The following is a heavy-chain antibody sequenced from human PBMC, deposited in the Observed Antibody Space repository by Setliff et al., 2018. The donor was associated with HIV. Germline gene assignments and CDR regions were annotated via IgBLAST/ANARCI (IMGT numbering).Heavy chain of an antibody. J-gene: IGHJ4*02. D-gene: IGHD3-22*01. CDR1: GGSFSGYS. V-gene: IGHV4-34*01. Sequence: SETLSLTCAVYGGSFSGYSWTWIRQPPGKGLEWIGEIDQSGSTNYNPSLKSRVTTSVDTSKNQFSLRLSSVTAADTAVYYCAGREATYYYDTRYFDYWGQGTLVTVSS. CDR3: AGREATYYYDTRYFDY. CDR2: IDQSGST.